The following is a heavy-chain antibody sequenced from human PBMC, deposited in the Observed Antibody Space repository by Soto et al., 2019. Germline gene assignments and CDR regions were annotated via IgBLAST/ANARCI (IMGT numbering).Heavy chain of an antibody. V-gene: IGHV1-2*02. CDR3: ARGGGVGVAGSAAFDM. D-gene: IGHD3-3*01. J-gene: IGHJ3*02. CDR1: GYPVTAYY. Sequence: QLHLVQSGAVVKKPGASVTVSCSASGYPVTAYYMHWVRQAPGRGLEWMGGINPATGAAKYTQTFPGRVTMTRDPSTSKVFMDLCGLTAEDTAVFYCARGGGVGVAGSAAFDMWGQGTLVTVSS. CDR2: INPATGAA.